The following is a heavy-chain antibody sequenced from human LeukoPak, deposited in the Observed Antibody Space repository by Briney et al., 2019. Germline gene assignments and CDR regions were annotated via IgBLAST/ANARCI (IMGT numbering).Heavy chain of an antibody. D-gene: IGHD3-9*01. J-gene: IGHJ4*02. CDR2: IYYSGST. CDR3: ARGSVRYFDWSTHFDY. CDR1: GGSISSYY. V-gene: IGHV4-59*12. Sequence: PSETLSLTCTVSGGSISSYYWSWIRQPPGKGLEWIGYIYYSGSTNYNPSLKSRVTISVDTSKNQFSLKLSSVTAADTAVYYCARGSVRYFDWSTHFDYWGQGTLVTVSS.